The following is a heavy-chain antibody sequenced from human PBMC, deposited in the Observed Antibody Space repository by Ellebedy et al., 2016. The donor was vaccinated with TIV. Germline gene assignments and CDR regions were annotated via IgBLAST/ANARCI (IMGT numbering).Heavy chain of an antibody. D-gene: IGHD4-23*01. CDR2: VNAGDGNT. J-gene: IGHJ4*02. CDR1: GYTFNSYP. CDR3: AKDINSGGKSHYSLDN. Sequence: AASVKVSCKASGYTFNSYPIHWVRQAPGQSLEWMGWVNAGDGNTIYSQKFQGRVTFARDTSASTAYMELSSLRSEDTAVYYCAKDINSGGKSHYSLDNWGQGTLVSVSS. V-gene: IGHV1-3*01.